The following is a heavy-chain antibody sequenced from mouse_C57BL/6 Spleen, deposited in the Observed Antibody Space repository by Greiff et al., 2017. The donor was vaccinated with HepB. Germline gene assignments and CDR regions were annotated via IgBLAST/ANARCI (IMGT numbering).Heavy chain of an antibody. J-gene: IGHJ1*03. Sequence: VQLQQPGAELVKPGASVKLSCKASGYTFTSYWMHWVKQRPGQGLEWIGIIHPRTGGTNYNEKFKSKATLTVDNSSSTSYMQRSSLPSEDSAFYYGAKHPHADWYFDVWGTGTTVTVSS. CDR1: GYTFTSYW. V-gene: IGHV1-53*01. CDR3: AKHPHADWYFDV. CDR2: IHPRTGGT.